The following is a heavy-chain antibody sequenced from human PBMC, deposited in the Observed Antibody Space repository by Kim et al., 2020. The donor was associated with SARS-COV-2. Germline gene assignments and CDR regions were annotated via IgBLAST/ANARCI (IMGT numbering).Heavy chain of an antibody. Sequence: KFQGRVTITADESTSTAYMELSSLRSEDTAVYYCARDRGIVGATSHAFDIWGQGTMVTVSS. V-gene: IGHV1-69*01. CDR3: ARDRGIVGATSHAFDI. D-gene: IGHD1-26*01. J-gene: IGHJ3*02.